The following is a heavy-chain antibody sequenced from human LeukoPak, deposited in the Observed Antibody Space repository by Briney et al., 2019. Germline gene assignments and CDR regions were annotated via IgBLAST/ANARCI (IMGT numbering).Heavy chain of an antibody. CDR2: ISGSGGST. V-gene: IGHV3-23*01. J-gene: IGHJ4*02. Sequence: GGSLRLSCAASEFTFSSYAMSWVRQAPGKGLEWVSAISGSGGSTYYADSVEGRFTISRDNSKNTLYLQMNSLRAEDTAVYYCAKFPARGGYNSDFDYWGQGTLVTVSS. CDR1: EFTFSSYA. CDR3: AKFPARGGYNSDFDY. D-gene: IGHD5-24*01.